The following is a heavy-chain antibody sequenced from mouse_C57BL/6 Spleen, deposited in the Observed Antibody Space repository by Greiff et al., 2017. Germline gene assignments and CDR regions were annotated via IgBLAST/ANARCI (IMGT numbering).Heavy chain of an antibody. V-gene: IGHV14-3*01. CDR1: GFNIKNTY. Sequence: EVQLVESVAELVRPGASVKLSCTASGFNIKNTYMHWVKQRPEQGLEWIGRIDPANGNTKYAPKFQGKATITADTSSNTAYLQLSSLTSEDTAIYYCARDRITTVPYWYFDVWGTGTTVTVSS. CDR3: ARDRITTVPYWYFDV. D-gene: IGHD1-1*01. J-gene: IGHJ1*03. CDR2: IDPANGNT.